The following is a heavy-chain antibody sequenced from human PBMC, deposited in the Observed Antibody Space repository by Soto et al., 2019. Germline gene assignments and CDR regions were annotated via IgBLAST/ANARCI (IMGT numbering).Heavy chain of an antibody. CDR1: GGTFSSYA. D-gene: IGHD3-22*01. CDR3: ARARDSSGYYFDY. Sequence: QVQLVQSGAEVKKPGSSVKVSCKASGGTFSSYAISWVRQAPGQGLEWMGGIIPVFGTANYAQKFQGRVTSTADEATSTGYMEPRSRRSEDTAAYYRARARDSSGYYFDYWGQGTLVTVSS. CDR2: IIPVFGTA. J-gene: IGHJ4*02. V-gene: IGHV1-69*12.